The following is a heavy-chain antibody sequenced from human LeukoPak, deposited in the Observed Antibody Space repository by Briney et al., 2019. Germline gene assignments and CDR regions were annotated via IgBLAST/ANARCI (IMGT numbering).Heavy chain of an antibody. CDR2: IYPGDSDT. V-gene: IGHV5-51*01. CDR3: ARAYYVDSSGYFPFDN. Sequence: GESLKISCKASGYSFISYWIGWVRQMPGKGLEWMGIIYPGDSDTRYRPSFQGQVTISVDKYFSTAYLQLSSLKASDTAMYYCARAYYVDSSGYFPFDNWGQGTLVTVSS. CDR1: GYSFISYW. D-gene: IGHD3-22*01. J-gene: IGHJ4*02.